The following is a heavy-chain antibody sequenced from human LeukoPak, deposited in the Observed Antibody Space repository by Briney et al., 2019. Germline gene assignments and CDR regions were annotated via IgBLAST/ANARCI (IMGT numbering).Heavy chain of an antibody. CDR2: IYYSGST. D-gene: IGHD5-18*01. V-gene: IGHV4-59*01. CDR1: GGSISSYC. Sequence: SETLSLTCTVSGGSISSYCWSWIRQPPGKGLEWIGYIYYSGSTNYNPSLKSRVTISVDTSKNQFSLKLSSVTAADTAVYYCASFPGYSYGPTGDYWGQGTLVTVSS. CDR3: ASFPGYSYGPTGDY. J-gene: IGHJ4*02.